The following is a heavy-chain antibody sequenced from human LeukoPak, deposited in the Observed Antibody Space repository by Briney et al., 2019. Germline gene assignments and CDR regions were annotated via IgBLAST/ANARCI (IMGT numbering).Heavy chain of an antibody. CDR2: ISWNSVSI. Sequence: GGSLRLSCAASGFTLDDYVMHWVRQAPGRGLEWVSGISWNSVSIGYADSVKGRFTISRDNAKNSLYLQMNSLRAEDTALYYCAKDIGTGGTGWHFDLWGRGTLVTVSS. CDR1: GFTLDDYV. V-gene: IGHV3-9*01. J-gene: IGHJ2*01. CDR3: AKDIGTGGTGWHFDL. D-gene: IGHD6-13*01.